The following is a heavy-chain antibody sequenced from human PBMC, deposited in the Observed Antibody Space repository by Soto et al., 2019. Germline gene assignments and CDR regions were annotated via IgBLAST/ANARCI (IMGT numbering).Heavy chain of an antibody. CDR3: ARSMSDSCRHHWGFDF. J-gene: IGHJ4*02. V-gene: IGHV4-34*01. CDR1: GGSFSAYH. Sequence: SETLSLTCAVYGGSFSAYHWSWIRQPPGKGLEWIGEIDYTGSTNYKPSLRGRVTMSVDTSRNQFSLRLTSVTAADRAVYYCARSMSDSCRHHWGFDFWGQGTVVTVSS. D-gene: IGHD7-27*01. CDR2: IDYTGST.